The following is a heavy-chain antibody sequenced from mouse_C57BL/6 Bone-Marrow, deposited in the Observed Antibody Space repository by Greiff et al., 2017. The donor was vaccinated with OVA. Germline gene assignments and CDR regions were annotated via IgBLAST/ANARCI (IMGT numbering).Heavy chain of an antibody. CDR1: GYTFTSYW. CDR3: ARVGYYVLFDY. CDR2: IDPSDSYT. V-gene: IGHV1-50*01. Sequence: QVQLKQSGAELVKPGASVKLSCKASGYTFTSYWMQRVKQRPGQGLEWIGEIDPSDSYTNYNQKFKGKATLTVDTSSSTAYMQLSSLTSEDSAVYYCARVGYYVLFDYWGQGTTLTVSS. J-gene: IGHJ2*01. D-gene: IGHD2-3*01.